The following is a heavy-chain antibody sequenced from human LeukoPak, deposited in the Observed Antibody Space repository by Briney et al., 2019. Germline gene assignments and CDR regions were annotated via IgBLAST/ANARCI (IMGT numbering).Heavy chain of an antibody. CDR1: GYTFTGYY. CDR2: MNPNSGIT. V-gene: IGHV1-8*02. D-gene: IGHD5-12*01. J-gene: IGHJ4*02. CDR3: ATTLRNKPP. Sequence: GASVKVSCKASGYTFTGYYMHWVRQAPGQGLEWVGYMNPNSGITGYAQKFQGRVTMTWNTAISTAYMELSSLTSEDTAVYYCATTLRNKPPWGQGTLVTVSS.